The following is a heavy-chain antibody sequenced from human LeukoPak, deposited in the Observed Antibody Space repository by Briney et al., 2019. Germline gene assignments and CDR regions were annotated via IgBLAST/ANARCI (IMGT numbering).Heavy chain of an antibody. CDR3: ASLLKYYDILTEGVGLDY. Sequence: SETLSLTCTVSGGSISSSSYYWGWIRQPPGKGLEWIGSIYYSGSTYYNPSLKSRVTISVDTSKNQFSLKLSSVTAADTAVYYCASLLKYYDILTEGVGLDYWGQGTLVTVSS. J-gene: IGHJ4*02. V-gene: IGHV4-39*07. CDR2: IYYSGST. CDR1: GGSISSSSYY. D-gene: IGHD3-9*01.